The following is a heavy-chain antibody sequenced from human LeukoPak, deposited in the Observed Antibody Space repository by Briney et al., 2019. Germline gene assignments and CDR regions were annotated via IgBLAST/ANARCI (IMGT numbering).Heavy chain of an antibody. CDR1: GGTFSSYA. J-gene: IGHJ4*02. CDR2: MNPNSGNT. V-gene: IGHV1-8*02. D-gene: IGHD3-10*01. CDR3: ARGGMVRDRRHFQFDY. Sequence: ASVKVSCKASGGTFSSYAISWVRQAPGQGLEWMGWMNPNSGNTGYAQKFQGRVTMTRNTSISTAYMELSSLRSEDTAVYYCARGGMVRDRRHFQFDYWGQGTLVTVSS.